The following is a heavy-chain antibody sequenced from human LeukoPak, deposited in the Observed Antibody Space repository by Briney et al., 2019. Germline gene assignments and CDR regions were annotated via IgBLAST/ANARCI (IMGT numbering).Heavy chain of an antibody. J-gene: IGHJ4*02. CDR3: ARTLYIAAAPGGFDY. CDR2: INPKNAGT. D-gene: IGHD6-13*01. V-gene: IGHV1-2*02. CDR1: GYTFTGYY. Sequence: ASVKVSCKASGYTFTGYYIHWVRQAPGQGLEWMGWINPKNAGTNYAQKFQGRVTMTRDTSISTAYMELSRLRSDDTAVYYCARTLYIAAAPGGFDYWGQGTLVTVSS.